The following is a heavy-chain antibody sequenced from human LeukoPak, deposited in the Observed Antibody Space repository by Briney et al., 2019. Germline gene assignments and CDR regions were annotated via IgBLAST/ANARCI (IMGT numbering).Heavy chain of an antibody. CDR3: ATAPIVATIRGNWFDP. Sequence: ASVKVSCKVSGYTLTELSMHWVRQAPGEGLEWRGGFDPEDGETIYAQKFQGRVTMTEDTSTDAAYMELSSLRSEDTAVYYCATAPIVATIRGNWFDPWGQGTLVTVSS. V-gene: IGHV1-24*01. CDR1: GYTLTELS. CDR2: FDPEDGET. D-gene: IGHD5-12*01. J-gene: IGHJ5*02.